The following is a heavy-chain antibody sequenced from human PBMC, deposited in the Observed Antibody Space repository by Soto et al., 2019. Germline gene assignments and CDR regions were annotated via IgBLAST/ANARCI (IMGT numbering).Heavy chain of an antibody. CDR1: GGSFSVYY. J-gene: IGHJ4*02. V-gene: IGHV4-34*01. D-gene: IGHD1-26*01. CDR2: INHSGST. CDR3: ATSLSYSIVGAH. Sequence: SETLSLTCAVYGGSFSVYYWSWIRQPPGKGLEWIGEINHSGSTNYNPSLKSRVTISVDTSKNQFSLKLSSVTAADTAVYYCATSLSYSIVGAHWGQGTLVTVSS.